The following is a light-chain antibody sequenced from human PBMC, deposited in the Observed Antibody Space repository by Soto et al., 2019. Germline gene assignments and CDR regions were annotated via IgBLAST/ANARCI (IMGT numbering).Light chain of an antibody. CDR3: QQYDSFSLT. CDR1: QSISSW. CDR2: RAS. V-gene: IGKV1-5*03. Sequence: DIQMTQSPSTLSASVGDRVIITCRASQSISSWLAWYQQKPGKAPKRLIYRASSLEIGVPSRFSGSGSGTEFTLTISSLQPDDFATYYCQQYDSFSLTFGGGTKVEIK. J-gene: IGKJ4*01.